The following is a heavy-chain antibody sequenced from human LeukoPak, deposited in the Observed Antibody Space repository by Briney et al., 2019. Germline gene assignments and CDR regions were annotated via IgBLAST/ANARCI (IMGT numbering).Heavy chain of an antibody. CDR3: VRDRSWYMDV. J-gene: IGHJ6*03. D-gene: IGHD3-10*01. V-gene: IGHV4-59*01. CDR2: IYYSGST. CDR1: GGSISSYY. Sequence: SETLSLTCTVSGGSISSYYWSWIRQPPGKGLEWIGYIYYSGSTNYNPSLKSRVTISEDTSKNQFSLKLRSVTAADTAVYYCVRDRSWYMDVWGKGTTVTISS.